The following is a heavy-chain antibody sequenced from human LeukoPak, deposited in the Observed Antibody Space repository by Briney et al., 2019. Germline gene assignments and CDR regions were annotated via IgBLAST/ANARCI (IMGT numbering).Heavy chain of an antibody. Sequence: SETLSLTCTVSGYSISSGYYWGWIRPPPGKGLGWIGSIYHSGSTYYNPSLKSRVTISVDTSKNQFSLKLSSVTAADTAVYYCARAHGDSAFDYWGQGTLVTVSS. J-gene: IGHJ4*02. CDR3: ARAHGDSAFDY. CDR1: GYSISSGYY. CDR2: IYHSGST. V-gene: IGHV4-38-2*02. D-gene: IGHD4-17*01.